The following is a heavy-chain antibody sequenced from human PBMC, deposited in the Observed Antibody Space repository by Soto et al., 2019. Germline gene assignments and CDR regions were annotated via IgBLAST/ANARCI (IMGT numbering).Heavy chain of an antibody. D-gene: IGHD5-18*01. CDR3: VMDTHSPARLDH. CDR2: FCSDGTT. CDR1: GEFTVSTSF. V-gene: IGHV3-53*01. J-gene: IGHJ4*02. Sequence: EVQLVESGGSLIQRGGSLRLSCAASGEFTVSTSFMGWVRQAPGKGLEWVSTFCSDGTTYYADPVTGRFTISRDNSKSTLYLQMNNLEVEDTAVYYCVMDTHSPARLDHWGQGTLVTVSS.